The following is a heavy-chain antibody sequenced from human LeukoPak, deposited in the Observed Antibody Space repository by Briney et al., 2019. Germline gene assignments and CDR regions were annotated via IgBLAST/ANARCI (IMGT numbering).Heavy chain of an antibody. CDR3: ARDRSSTVTTGFWFDP. Sequence: ASVKVSCKACGYTFTGYYMHWVRQAPGQGLEWMGWINPNSGGTNYAQKFQGRATMTRDTSISTAYMELSRLRSDDTAVYYCARDRSSTVTTGFWFDPWGQGTLVTVSS. J-gene: IGHJ5*02. CDR1: GYTFTGYY. CDR2: INPNSGGT. D-gene: IGHD4-11*01. V-gene: IGHV1-2*02.